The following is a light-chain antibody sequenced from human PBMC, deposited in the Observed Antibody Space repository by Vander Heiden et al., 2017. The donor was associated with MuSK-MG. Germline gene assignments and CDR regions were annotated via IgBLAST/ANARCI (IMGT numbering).Light chain of an antibody. Sequence: DIQMTQSPSSLSASVGDRVTITCQASQDISDFLNWYQQKPGKAPKLLIYDASTLETGVPSRFSGTGSGTDFTLTISSLQPEDSATYYCQHDDELPLTFGGGTEVEI. CDR1: QDISDF. CDR2: DAS. CDR3: QHDDELPLT. J-gene: IGKJ4*01. V-gene: IGKV1-33*01.